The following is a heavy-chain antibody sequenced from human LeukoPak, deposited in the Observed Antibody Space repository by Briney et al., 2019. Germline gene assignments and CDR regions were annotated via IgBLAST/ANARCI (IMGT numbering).Heavy chain of an antibody. CDR1: GGSISSYY. Sequence: SETLSLTCTVSGGSISSYYWSWIRQPPGKGLEWIGYIYYSGSTNYNPSLKSRVTISVDTSKNQFSLKLSSVTAADTAVYYCAKAHMITSYYYYYYMYFWGKGTTATVSS. V-gene: IGHV4-59*01. J-gene: IGHJ6*03. CDR3: AKAHMITSYYYYYYMYF. D-gene: IGHD3-16*01. CDR2: IYYSGST.